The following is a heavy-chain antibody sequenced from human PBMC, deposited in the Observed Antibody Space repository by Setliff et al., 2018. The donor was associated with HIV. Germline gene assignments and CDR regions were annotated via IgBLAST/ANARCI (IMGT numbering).Heavy chain of an antibody. Sequence: ASVKVSCKASGGSFSSFGINWVRQAPGQGLEWMGGVIPMYITVNYAQKFQGRVTITTDESTSTAYMELSSLRSEDTTVYYCARDRSYYPNYFDYWGQGTLVTVSS. D-gene: IGHD1-26*01. CDR2: VIPMYITV. J-gene: IGHJ4*02. V-gene: IGHV1-69*05. CDR3: ARDRSYYPNYFDY. CDR1: GGSFSSFG.